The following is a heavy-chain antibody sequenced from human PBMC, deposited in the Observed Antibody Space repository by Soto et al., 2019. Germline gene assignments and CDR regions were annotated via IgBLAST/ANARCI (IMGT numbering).Heavy chain of an antibody. CDR1: GFTFSSYS. D-gene: IGHD3-16*02. CDR3: ARDTLNLSPLDY. CDR2: ISSSSSYI. Sequence: GSLRLSCAASGFTFSSYSMNWVRQAPGKGLEWVSSISSSSSYIYYADSVKGRFTISRDNAKNSLYLQMNSLRAEDTAVYYCARDTLNLSPLDYWGQGTLVTVS. J-gene: IGHJ4*02. V-gene: IGHV3-21*01.